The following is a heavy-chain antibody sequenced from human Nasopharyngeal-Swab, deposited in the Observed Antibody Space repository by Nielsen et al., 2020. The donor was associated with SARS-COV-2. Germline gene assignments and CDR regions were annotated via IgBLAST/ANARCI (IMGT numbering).Heavy chain of an antibody. CDR1: GGTFSSYA. Sequence: SVKVSCKASGGTFSSYAISWVRQAPGQGLEWMGRIIPILGIANYAQKFQGRVTITADRSTSTAYMELSSLRSEDTAVYYCARDLMVGSGWYRHYYYGMDVWGQGTTVTVSS. CDR3: ARDLMVGSGWYRHYYYGMDV. V-gene: IGHV1-69*04. CDR2: IIPILGIA. J-gene: IGHJ6*02. D-gene: IGHD6-19*01.